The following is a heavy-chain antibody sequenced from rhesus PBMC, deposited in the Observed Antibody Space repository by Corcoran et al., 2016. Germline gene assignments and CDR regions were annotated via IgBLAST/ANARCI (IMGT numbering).Heavy chain of an antibody. V-gene: IGHV4S9*01. CDR1: GGSISDSYY. CDR2: ISGNSGNP. Sequence: QVQLQESGPGLVRPSETLSLTCAVSGGSISDSYYWNWIRQTSGKGLELIGDISGNSGNPSYNPSHKSRVSLSKAPSKHQFFLKLSSVTAADTAVYYCARGKGYSLAFDFWGHGLRVTVSS. J-gene: IGHJ3*01. D-gene: IGHD3-28*01. CDR3: ARGKGYSLAFDF.